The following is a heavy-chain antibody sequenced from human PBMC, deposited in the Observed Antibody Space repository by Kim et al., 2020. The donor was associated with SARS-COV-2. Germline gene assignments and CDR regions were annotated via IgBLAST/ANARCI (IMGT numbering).Heavy chain of an antibody. CDR1: GFTFSSYG. Sequence: GGSLRLSCAASGFTFSSYGMHWVRQAPGKGLEWVAVIWYDGSNKYYADSVKGRFTISRDNSKNTLYLQMNSLRAEDTAVYYCAKDRVFGGGWIDYWGQGTLVTVSS. CDR3: AKDRVFGGGWIDY. D-gene: IGHD3-16*01. J-gene: IGHJ4*02. CDR2: IWYDGSNK. V-gene: IGHV3-33*06.